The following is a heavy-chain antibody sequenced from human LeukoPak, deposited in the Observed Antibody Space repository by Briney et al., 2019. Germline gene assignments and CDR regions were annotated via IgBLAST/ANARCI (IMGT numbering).Heavy chain of an antibody. J-gene: IGHJ4*02. Sequence: SWVRQAPGKGLEWSGEINYSGSINYMPSLKSRVTISVDTSKNQFSLKLSSVTAADTAVDYCARGWGSGYSYAKAQSWGQGTLVTVSS. CDR3: ARGWGSGYSYAKAQS. CDR2: INYSGSI. V-gene: IGHV4-34*01. D-gene: IGHD5-18*01.